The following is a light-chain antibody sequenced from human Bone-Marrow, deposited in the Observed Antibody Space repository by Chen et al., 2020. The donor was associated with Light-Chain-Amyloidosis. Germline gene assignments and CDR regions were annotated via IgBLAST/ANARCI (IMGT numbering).Light chain of an antibody. Sequence: EIVLTQSPGTLSLSPEEGANLSCRASQTISSNYLTWYQQKFGQAPRLLIYGSSSRVTGIPDRFTGSGSGTDFTLTINRLEPEDFAMYYCQQYGTSPLTFGGGTKVEIK. J-gene: IGKJ4*01. CDR3: QQYGTSPLT. CDR1: QTISSNY. CDR2: GSS. V-gene: IGKV3-20*01.